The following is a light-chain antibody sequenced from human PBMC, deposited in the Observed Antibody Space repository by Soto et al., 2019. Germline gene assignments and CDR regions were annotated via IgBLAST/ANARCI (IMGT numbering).Light chain of an antibody. V-gene: IGKV1-39*01. J-gene: IGKJ3*01. CDR2: AAS. CDR3: QQSYSTPRFT. CDR1: QSIRYY. Sequence: DIQMTQSPSSLSASVGDRVTITCRASQSIRYYLNWYQQKPGKAPKLLIYAASSLQSGVPSRFSGSGSGTDFTLTISSLQPEDFATYYCQQSYSTPRFTFGPGTKVDIK.